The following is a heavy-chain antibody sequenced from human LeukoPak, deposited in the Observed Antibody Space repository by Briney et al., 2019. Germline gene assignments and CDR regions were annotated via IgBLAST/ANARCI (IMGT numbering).Heavy chain of an antibody. J-gene: IGHJ4*02. D-gene: IGHD3-3*01. CDR1: GGTFSSYA. Sequence: SAKVSCKASGGTFSSYAISWVRQAPGQGLEWMGGIIPTFGTAKYAQKFQGRVTITADEFTDTAYMELSSLRSEDTAVYYCARGGPLTYYDFWSGYYPPFDYWGQGTLVTVSS. V-gene: IGHV1-69*01. CDR3: ARGGPLTYYDFWSGYYPPFDY. CDR2: IIPTFGTA.